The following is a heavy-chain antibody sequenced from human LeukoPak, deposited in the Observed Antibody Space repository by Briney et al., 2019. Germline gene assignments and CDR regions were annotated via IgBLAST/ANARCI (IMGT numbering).Heavy chain of an antibody. CDR2: ISYDGSNK. D-gene: IGHD5-18*01. CDR3: AGSGYSYGYTDY. CDR1: GFTVSSNY. J-gene: IGHJ4*02. Sequence: GGSLRLSCAASGFTVSSNYMSWVRQAPGKGLEWVAVISYDGSNKYYADSVKGRFTISRDNAKNTLYLQMNSLRAEDTAVYYCAGSGYSYGYTDYWGQGTLVTVSS. V-gene: IGHV3-30*03.